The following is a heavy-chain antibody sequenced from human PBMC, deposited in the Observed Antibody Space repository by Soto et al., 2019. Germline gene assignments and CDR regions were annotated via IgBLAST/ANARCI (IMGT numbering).Heavy chain of an antibody. D-gene: IGHD2-21*02. CDR2: IYWDDDK. Sequence: QITLKESGPTLVKPTQTLTLTCTFSGFSLSTSGVGVGWIRQPPGKALEWLALIYWDDDKRYSPSLRSRLTISKDPSKNPVVLTRTNMDPLATATYHCIQSRCGGDCLQSYASHYYYGMDVWGQGTTVTVSS. V-gene: IGHV2-5*02. CDR1: GFSLSTSGVG. J-gene: IGHJ6*02. CDR3: IQSRCGGDCLQSYASHYYYGMDV.